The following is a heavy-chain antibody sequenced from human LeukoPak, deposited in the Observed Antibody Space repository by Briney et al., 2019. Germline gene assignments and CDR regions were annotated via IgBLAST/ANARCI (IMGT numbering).Heavy chain of an antibody. CDR2: VSDSGDST. J-gene: IGHJ4*02. CDR3: AKAPIAVAALFDY. V-gene: IGHV3-23*01. CDR1: GFTFSNYA. D-gene: IGHD6-19*01. Sequence: GGSLRLSCAASGFTFSNYAMSWVRQAPGKGLEWVSAVSDSGDSTYYADSVKGRFTISRDNSKNTLYLQMNSLRAEDTAVYYCAKAPIAVAALFDYWGQGTLVTVSS.